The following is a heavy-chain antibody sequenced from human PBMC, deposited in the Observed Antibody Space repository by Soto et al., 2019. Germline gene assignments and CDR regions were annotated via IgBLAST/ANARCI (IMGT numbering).Heavy chain of an antibody. D-gene: IGHD2-15*01. Sequence: SETLSLTCAVYGGSFSGYYWSWIRQPPGKGLEWIGEINHSGSTNYNPSLKSRVTISVDTSKNQFSLKLSSVTAADTAVYYCAKYCLTAACFLRNFDSWGQGTLVTVSS. CDR1: GGSFSGYY. CDR3: AKYCLTAACFLRNFDS. J-gene: IGHJ4*02. CDR2: INHSGST. V-gene: IGHV4-34*01.